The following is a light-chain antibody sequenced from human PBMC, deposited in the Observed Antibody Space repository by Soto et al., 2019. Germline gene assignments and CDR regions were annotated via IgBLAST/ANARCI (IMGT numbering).Light chain of an antibody. J-gene: IGKJ5*01. CDR1: QTISSW. Sequence: DIQMTQSPSTLSGSVGDRVTITCRASQTISSWLAWYQQKPGKAPKLLIYKASTLKSGVPSRFSGSGSGTEFTLTISDLQPEDFATYYCQQLNTFPITFGQGTRLEI. V-gene: IGKV1-5*03. CDR2: KAS. CDR3: QQLNTFPIT.